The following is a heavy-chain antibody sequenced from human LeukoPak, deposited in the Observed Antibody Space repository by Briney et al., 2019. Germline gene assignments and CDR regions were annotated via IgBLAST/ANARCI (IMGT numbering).Heavy chain of an antibody. J-gene: IGHJ3*02. CDR3: ARRPSVLRYFDWLPRGAFDI. V-gene: IGHV4-39*01. CDR2: IYYSGST. CDR1: GGSISSSSYY. Sequence: PSETLSLTCTVSGGSISSSSYYWGWIRQPPGKGLEWIGSIYYSGSTYYNPSLKSRVTISVDTSKNQFSLKLSSVTAADTAVYYCARRPSVLRYFDWLPRGAFDIWGQGTMVTVSS. D-gene: IGHD3-9*01.